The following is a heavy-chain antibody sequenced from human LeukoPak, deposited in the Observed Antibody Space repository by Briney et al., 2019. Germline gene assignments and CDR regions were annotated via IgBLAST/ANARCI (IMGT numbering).Heavy chain of an antibody. CDR2: ISGSGGST. Sequence: GGSLRLSCAASGFTFSSYAMSWVRQAPGKGLEWVSAISGSGGSTYYADSVKGRFTISRDNSKNTLYLQMNSLRAEDTAVYYCTTDTRKDGCSPSLAYWGQGTLVTVSS. CDR3: TTDTRKDGCSPSLAY. D-gene: IGHD5-24*01. CDR1: GFTFSSYA. J-gene: IGHJ4*02. V-gene: IGHV3-23*01.